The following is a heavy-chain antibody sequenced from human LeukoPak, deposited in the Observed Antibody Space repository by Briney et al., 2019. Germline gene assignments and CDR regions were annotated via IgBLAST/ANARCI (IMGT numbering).Heavy chain of an antibody. CDR3: ARANNFDY. CDR1: GFILSSYW. D-gene: IGHD4/OR15-4a*01. J-gene: IGHJ4*02. Sequence: GGSLRLSCAGSGFILSSYWLHWVRQVPGKGLVWVSRINFDGTSTNYADFVKGRFTISRDNAKNTLYLQMNNLEAEDTAVYYCARANNFDYWGRGTLVTVSS. V-gene: IGHV3-74*01. CDR2: INFDGTST.